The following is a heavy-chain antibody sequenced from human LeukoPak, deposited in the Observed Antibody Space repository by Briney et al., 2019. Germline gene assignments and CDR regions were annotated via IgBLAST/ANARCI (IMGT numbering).Heavy chain of an antibody. CDR3: AKDSGGTNSWRFQYFQH. Sequence: GGSLRLSCATSGFTLSHFGMHWVRQAPGKGLEWVAFIRYDGSDKYYADSVKGRFTISRDNSKNTLYLQMSSLRDEDTAVYYCAKDSGGTNSWRFQYFQHWGQGTLVTVSS. CDR2: IRYDGSDK. J-gene: IGHJ1*01. V-gene: IGHV3-30*02. CDR1: GFTLSHFG. D-gene: IGHD1-14*01.